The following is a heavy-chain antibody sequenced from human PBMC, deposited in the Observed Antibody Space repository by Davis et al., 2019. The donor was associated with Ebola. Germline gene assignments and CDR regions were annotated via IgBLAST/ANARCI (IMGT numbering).Heavy chain of an antibody. CDR2: INPSGGST. J-gene: IGHJ4*02. V-gene: IGHV1-46*01. Sequence: ASVKVSCKASGYTFTSYYMHWVRQAPGQGLEWMGIINPSGGSTSHAQKFQGRVTMTRDTSTFTVYMELSSLRSEDTSVYYCARDRGGDYSFDYWGQGTLVTVSS. CDR3: ARDRGGDYSFDY. D-gene: IGHD3-10*01. CDR1: GYTFTSYY.